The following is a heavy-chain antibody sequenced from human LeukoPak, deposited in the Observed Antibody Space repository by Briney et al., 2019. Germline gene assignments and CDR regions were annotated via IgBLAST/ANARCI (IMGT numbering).Heavy chain of an antibody. J-gene: IGHJ4*02. V-gene: IGHV4-34*01. CDR2: INHSGST. Sequence: ASETLSLTCAVYGGSFSGYYWSWIRQPPGKGLEWIGEINHSGSTNYNPSLKSRVTISVDTSKNQFSLKLSSVTAADTAVYYCATQNYYGSGSSADYWGQGTLVTVSS. CDR3: ATQNYYGSGSSADY. D-gene: IGHD3-10*01. CDR1: GGSFSGYY.